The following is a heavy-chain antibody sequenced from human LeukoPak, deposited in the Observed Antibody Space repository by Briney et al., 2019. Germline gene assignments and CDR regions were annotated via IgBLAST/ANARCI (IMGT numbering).Heavy chain of an antibody. CDR2: VYHTGTS. CDR3: TRVVNGGHFDY. D-gene: IGHD2-8*01. CDR1: GASINDYY. V-gene: IGHV4-59*01. Sequence: SETLSLTCSVSGASINDYYWTWIRQPPGKGLEWIGYVYHTGTSGYHPSLKSRVAMSLDTSKNQVSLKLRSVTATDTAVYFCTRVVNGGHFDYWGQGTLVTVSS. J-gene: IGHJ4*02.